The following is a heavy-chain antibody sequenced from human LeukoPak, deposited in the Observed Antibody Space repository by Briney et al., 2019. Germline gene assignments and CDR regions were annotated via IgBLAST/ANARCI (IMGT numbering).Heavy chain of an antibody. V-gene: IGHV3-23*01. CDR1: GFTFSTYA. D-gene: IGHD2-15*01. J-gene: IGHJ4*02. CDR3: AKSLPSGNSDY. CDR2: ISSGGVST. Sequence: GGSLRLSCAASGFTFSTYAMTWVRQAPGKGLEWVSAISSGGVSTYYADSVKGRFTISRDNSKNTLYLQMNSLRAEDTAVYYCAKSLPSGNSDYWGQGTLVTVSS.